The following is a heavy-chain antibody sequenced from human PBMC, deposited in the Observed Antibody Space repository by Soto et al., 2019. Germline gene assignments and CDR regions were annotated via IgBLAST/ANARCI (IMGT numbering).Heavy chain of an antibody. CDR3: ASARAIAVGGLTWFDS. J-gene: IGHJ5*01. Sequence: QVQLVQSGAEVKKPGASVKVSCKASGYSFIKYTIHWVRQAPGQRLELMGWINGVDGDMKFSQKFQGRVTMPRATTASTDYMELSSLGSEDTALYYCASARAIAVGGLTWFDSWGQGTLVTVSS. CDR2: INGVDGDM. V-gene: IGHV1-3*01. CDR1: GYSFIKYT. D-gene: IGHD6-13*01.